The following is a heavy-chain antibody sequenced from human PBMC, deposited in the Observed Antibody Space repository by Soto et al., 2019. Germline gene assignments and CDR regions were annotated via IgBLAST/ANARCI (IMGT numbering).Heavy chain of an antibody. CDR3: VGGITGRGWSI. CDR1: GFTLSNYG. D-gene: IGHD3-10*01. Sequence: EGHLLESGGGLVQPGGSLRLSCAASGFTLSNYGMNWVRQAPGKGLEWVSGIFGGDAPTYTDSVKGRVTISIDNSKNTLFLQMNSLRVEDTAIYHCVGGITGRGWSIWGQGTLVAVSS. V-gene: IGHV3-23*01. CDR2: IFGGDAP. J-gene: IGHJ4*02.